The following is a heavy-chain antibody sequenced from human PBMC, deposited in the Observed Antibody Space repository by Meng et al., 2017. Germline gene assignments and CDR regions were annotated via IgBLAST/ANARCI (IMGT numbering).Heavy chain of an antibody. CDR2: ISWDGGST. Sequence: GESLKISCAASGFTFDDYTMHWVRQAPGKGLEWVSLISWDGGSTYYADSVKGRFTISRDNSRNSLYLQMNSLRTEDTALYYCAKDWVARRRITMVRGVIERVRGGYFDYWGQGTQVTVSS. D-gene: IGHD3-10*01. CDR1: GFTFDDYT. CDR3: AKDWVARRRITMVRGVIERVRGGYFDY. J-gene: IGHJ4*01. V-gene: IGHV3-43*01.